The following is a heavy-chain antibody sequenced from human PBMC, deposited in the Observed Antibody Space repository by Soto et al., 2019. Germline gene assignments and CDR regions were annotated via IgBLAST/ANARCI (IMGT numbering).Heavy chain of an antibody. Sequence: GGSLRLSCAASGFTFSSYAMHWVRQAPGKGLEWVAVISNDGRGKYYADSVKGRFTISRDNSKNTLYLQMNSLRSDDTAVYYCARDQCFGGGRSCYYFDFWGQGTLVTVSS. V-gene: IGHV3-30*04. D-gene: IGHD2-15*01. CDR2: ISNDGRGK. CDR1: GFTFSSYA. CDR3: ARDQCFGGGRSCYYFDF. J-gene: IGHJ4*02.